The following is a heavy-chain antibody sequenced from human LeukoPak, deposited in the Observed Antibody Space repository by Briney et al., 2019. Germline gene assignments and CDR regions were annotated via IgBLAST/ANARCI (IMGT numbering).Heavy chain of an antibody. J-gene: IGHJ4*02. CDR2: ISSSSSYI. Sequence: GGSLRLSCAASGFTFSSYSMNWVRQAPGKGLEWVSSISSSSSYIYYADSVKGRFTISRDNAKNSLYLQMNSLRAEDTAVYYCARARSMVRGKYYFDYWGQGTLVTVSS. CDR3: ARARSMVRGKYYFDY. V-gene: IGHV3-21*01. D-gene: IGHD3-10*01. CDR1: GFTFSSYS.